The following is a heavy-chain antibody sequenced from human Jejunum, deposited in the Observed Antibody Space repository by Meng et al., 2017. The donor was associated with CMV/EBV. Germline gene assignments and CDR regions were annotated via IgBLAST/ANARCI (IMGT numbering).Heavy chain of an antibody. D-gene: IGHD1-1*01. CDR2: VYYSGSA. CDR1: GDSIRSHY. J-gene: IGHJ4*02. CDR3: ARGLGHASNNSQDY. Sequence: VSGDSIRSHYWSWIRQPPGKGLEWMGYVYYSGSATYSPSLRSRVSISVDTSKNQFSLNLRSVTAADTAMYFCARGLGHASNNSQDYWGQGTLVTVSS. V-gene: IGHV4-59*11.